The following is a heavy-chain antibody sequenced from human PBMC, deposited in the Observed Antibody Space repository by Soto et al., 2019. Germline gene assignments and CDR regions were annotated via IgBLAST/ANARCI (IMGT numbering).Heavy chain of an antibody. Sequence: QVKLVQSGAEEKKPGASVKVSCKASGYTFTSYAMHGVRQAPGQRRDGMGWINAGNGNTKYSPKFQGRVTITRDTSSSTAYMERSCMRSEDTAVYYCASESYGGEFDYWGQGTLVTVSS. J-gene: IGHJ4*02. V-gene: IGHV1-3*05. CDR1: GYTFTSYA. CDR2: INAGNGNT. CDR3: ASESYGGEFDY. D-gene: IGHD3-16*01.